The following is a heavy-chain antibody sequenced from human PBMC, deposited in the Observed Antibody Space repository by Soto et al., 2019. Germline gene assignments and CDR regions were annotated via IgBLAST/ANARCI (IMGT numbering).Heavy chain of an antibody. CDR1: GYTFIRYG. V-gene: IGHV1-18*01. J-gene: IGHJ6*02. CDR3: ARGGYYDNSWGKLRHYGLDV. Sequence: QVQLSQSANEVKKPGASVRVSCKAAGYTFIRYGIAWVRQAPGQGLEWMGWISPYNDYTVYAQKFQGRVSMTADTSTRTVYMNLRGLKSDGTAVYYCARGGYYDNSWGKLRHYGLDVWGQGTSVSVSS. CDR2: ISPYNDYT. D-gene: IGHD3-16*01.